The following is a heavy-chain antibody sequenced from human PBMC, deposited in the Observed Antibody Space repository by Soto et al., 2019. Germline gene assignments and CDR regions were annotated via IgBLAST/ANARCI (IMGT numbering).Heavy chain of an antibody. CDR2: ISSSSSYI. V-gene: IGHV3-21*01. J-gene: IGHJ4*02. CDR3: ARDPYGDYYFDY. Sequence: EVQLVESGGGLVQPGGSLRLSCAASGFTFSIYTMNWVRQAPGEGLEWVSSISSSSSYIYYADSVKGRFTISRDNAKNSLSLQMNSLRAEDTAVYYCARDPYGDYYFDYWGQGTLVTVSS. CDR1: GFTFSIYT. D-gene: IGHD4-17*01.